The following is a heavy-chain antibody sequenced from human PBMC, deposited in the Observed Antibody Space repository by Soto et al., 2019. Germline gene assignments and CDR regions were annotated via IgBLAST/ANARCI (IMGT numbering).Heavy chain of an antibody. CDR2: INHSGST. CDR1: GGSFSGYY. D-gene: IGHD5-12*01. J-gene: IGHJ4*02. Sequence: SETLSLTCAVYGGSFSGYYWSWIRQPPGKGLEWIGEINHSGSTNYNPSLKSRVTISVDTSKDQFSLKLSSVTAADTAVYYCARGVATVVTSYFDYWGQGTLVTVSS. CDR3: ARGVATVVTSYFDY. V-gene: IGHV4-34*01.